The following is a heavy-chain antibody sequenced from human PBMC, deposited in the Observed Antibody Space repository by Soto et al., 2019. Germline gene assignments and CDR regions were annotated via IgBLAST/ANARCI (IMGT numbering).Heavy chain of an antibody. D-gene: IGHD2-2*01. J-gene: IGHJ6*02. V-gene: IGHV4-4*02. Sequence: QVQLQESGPGLVKPSGTLSLTCAVSGGSISSSNWWSWVPQPPGKGLEWIGEIYHSGSTNYNPSLKRRVTISVDKSKNQFSLKLSSVTAADTAVYYCARVVGGYYYGMDVWGQGTTVTVSS. CDR1: GGSISSSNW. CDR2: IYHSGST. CDR3: ARVVGGYYYGMDV.